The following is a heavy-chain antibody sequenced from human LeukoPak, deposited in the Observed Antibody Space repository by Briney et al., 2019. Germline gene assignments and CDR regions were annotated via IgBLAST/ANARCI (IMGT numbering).Heavy chain of an antibody. CDR3: ARGGYRQLAYFDY. CDR1: GFIFSNFA. J-gene: IGHJ4*02. V-gene: IGHV3-20*04. D-gene: IGHD3-16*02. Sequence: GGSLRLSCAASGFIFSNFAMHWVRQVPGKGLEWISSINWNGGTTSYADSVKGRFTISRDNDKNSLYLQMNSLRAEDTALYYCARGGYRQLAYFDYWGQGALVTVSS. CDR2: INWNGGTT.